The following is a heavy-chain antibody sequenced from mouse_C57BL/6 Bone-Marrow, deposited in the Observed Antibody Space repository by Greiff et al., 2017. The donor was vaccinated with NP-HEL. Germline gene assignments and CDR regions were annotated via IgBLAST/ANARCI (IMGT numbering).Heavy chain of an antibody. CDR2: IHPSDSDT. CDR3: ATGTAFAY. J-gene: IGHJ3*01. Sequence: QVHVKQSGAELVKPGASVKVSCKASGYTFTSYWMHWVKQRPGQGLEWIGRIHPSDSDTNYNQKFKGKATLTVDKSSSTAYMQLSSLTSEDSAVYYCATGTAFAYWGQGTLVTVSA. CDR1: GYTFTSYW. V-gene: IGHV1-74*01. D-gene: IGHD4-1*01.